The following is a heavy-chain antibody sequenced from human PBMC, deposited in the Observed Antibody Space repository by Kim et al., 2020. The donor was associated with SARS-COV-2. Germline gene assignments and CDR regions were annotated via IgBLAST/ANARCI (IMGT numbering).Heavy chain of an antibody. CDR2: IYYSGST. Sequence: SETLSLTCTVSGGSISSGGYYWSWIRQHPGKGLEWIGYIYYSGSTYYNPSLKSRVTISVDTSKNQFSLKLSSVTAADTAVYYCARAGVNPTLGFDPWGQGTLVTVSS. D-gene: IGHD3-16*02. V-gene: IGHV4-31*03. CDR3: ARAGVNPTLGFDP. CDR1: GGSISSGGYY. J-gene: IGHJ5*02.